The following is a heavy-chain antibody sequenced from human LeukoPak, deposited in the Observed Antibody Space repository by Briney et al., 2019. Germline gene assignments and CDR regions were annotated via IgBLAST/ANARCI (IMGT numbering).Heavy chain of an antibody. CDR2: ISAHNANT. CDR1: GYTFTNYS. V-gene: IGHV1-18*01. Sequence: GASVKVSCKASGYTFTNYSFSWVRQAPGQGLEWMGWISAHNANTNYAQKLQGRVIMTTDTSTNTAYMELRSLRSDDTAVYYCARGLAPENYYYYYGMDVWGQGTTVTVSS. CDR3: ARGLAPENYYYYYGMDV. J-gene: IGHJ6*02.